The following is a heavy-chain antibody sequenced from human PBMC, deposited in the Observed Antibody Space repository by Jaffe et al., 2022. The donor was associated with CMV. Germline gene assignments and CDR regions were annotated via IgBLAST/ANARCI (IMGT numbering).Heavy chain of an antibody. CDR1: GGSISSYY. V-gene: IGHV4-59*01. D-gene: IGHD4-4*01. Sequence: QVQLQESGPGLVKPSETLSLTCTVSGGSISSYYWSWIRQPPGKGLEWIGYIYYSGSTNYNPSLKSRVTISVDTSKNQFSLKLSSVTAADTAVYYCARETTVGDYFDYWGQGTLVTVSS. J-gene: IGHJ4*02. CDR2: IYYSGST. CDR3: ARETTVGDYFDY.